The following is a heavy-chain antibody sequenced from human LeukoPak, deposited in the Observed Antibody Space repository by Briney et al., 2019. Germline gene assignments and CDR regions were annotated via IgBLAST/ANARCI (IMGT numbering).Heavy chain of an antibody. D-gene: IGHD5-18*01. CDR2: IYYSGST. CDR1: GCSISSYY. Sequence: PSETLSLTCTASGCSISSYYWSWIRQPPGKGLEWIGYIYYSGSTNYNPSLKSRVTTSVDTSKNQFSLKLSSVTAADTAVYYCASYTAGYFDYWGQGTLVTVSS. J-gene: IGHJ4*02. CDR3: ASYTAGYFDY. V-gene: IGHV4-59*01.